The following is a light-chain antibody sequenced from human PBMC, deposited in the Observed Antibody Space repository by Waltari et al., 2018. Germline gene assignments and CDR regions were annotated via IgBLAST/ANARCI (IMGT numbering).Light chain of an antibody. V-gene: IGLV2-14*01. CDR1: SSDVGYSKY. Sequence: QSALTQPASVSGSPGQSITISCSGTSSDVGYSKYVPWYQQHPGKAPKLIIYEVSDRPSGVSDRFSGSKSGNTASLTISGLQAEDEADYYCSSLTITSTVLFGGGSKLTVL. J-gene: IGLJ2*01. CDR3: SSLTITSTVL. CDR2: EVS.